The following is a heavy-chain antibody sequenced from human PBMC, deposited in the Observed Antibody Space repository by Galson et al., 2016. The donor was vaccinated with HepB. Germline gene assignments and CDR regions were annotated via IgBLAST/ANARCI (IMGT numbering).Heavy chain of an antibody. V-gene: IGHV6-1*01. CDR2: TYYRSNWRN. CDR1: GDSVSSNSAG. J-gene: IGHJ4*02. Sequence: CAISGDSVSSNSAGWNWIRQSPSRGLEWQGRTYYRSNWRNDYADSVKSRITINPDTSKNHFSLQLNSVTPEDTAVYYCARSYLLGRGFGWWGQGTLVTVSS. CDR3: ARSYLLGRGFGW. D-gene: IGHD7-27*01.